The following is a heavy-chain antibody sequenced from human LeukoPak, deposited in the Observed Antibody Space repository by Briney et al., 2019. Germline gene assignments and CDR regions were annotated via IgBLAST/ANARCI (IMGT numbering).Heavy chain of an antibody. D-gene: IGHD1-14*01. CDR1: GFTFDDYA. J-gene: IGHJ4*01. V-gene: IGHV3-9*03. CDR2: ISWNSGSI. Sequence: GGSLRLSCAASGFTFDDYAMHWVRQAPGKGLEGVSGISWNSGSIVYADSVKGRFTISRDNAKNSLYVQMNSLRDEDMALYYCAKRYTTIRFRAYYFDYSGPGTLFTVSS. CDR3: AKRYTTIRFRAYYFDY.